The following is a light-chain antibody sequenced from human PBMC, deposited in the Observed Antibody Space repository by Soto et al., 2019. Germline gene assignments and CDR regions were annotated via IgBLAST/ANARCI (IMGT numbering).Light chain of an antibody. CDR3: QQRSNWPRT. V-gene: IGKV3-11*01. CDR1: PSVSSY. J-gene: IGKJ1*01. Sequence: ESVLTQSPATLSSSPGERATLSCRASPSVSSYLSWYQQKPGQAPMLLIYDASDRATGIPARFSGSGSGTDFTLTISSLEPEDFAVYYCQQRSNWPRTFGQGTKVEIK. CDR2: DAS.